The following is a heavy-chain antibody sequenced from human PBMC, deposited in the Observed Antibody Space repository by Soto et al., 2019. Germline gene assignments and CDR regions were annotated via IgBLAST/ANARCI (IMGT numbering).Heavy chain of an antibody. Sequence: SQTLSLTCAISGNSVASNSVTCNWIRQSPSRGLEWLGRTYYRSKWSNDFAESAKSRITINPDTSKNHFSLQLSSVTPEDTAVYYCARGESSNFDYWGQGKLVTVS. J-gene: IGHJ4*02. CDR2: TYYRSKWSN. V-gene: IGHV6-1*01. D-gene: IGHD3-22*01. CDR3: ARGESSNFDY. CDR1: GNSVASNSVT.